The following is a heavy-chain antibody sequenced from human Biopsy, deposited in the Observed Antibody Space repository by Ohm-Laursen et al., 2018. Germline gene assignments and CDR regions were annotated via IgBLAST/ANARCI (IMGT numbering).Heavy chain of an antibody. J-gene: IGHJ2*01. D-gene: IGHD3-22*01. CDR2: FFYIGST. V-gene: IGHV4-59*01. CDR1: GDSLSTYY. Sequence: SETLSLTCTVSGDSLSTYYWSWIRQPPGKGLEWIGYFFYIGSTAYNPSLQSRVTISVYTSKNHFSLRLASVTPADTAIYYCARDRGYYSDRTVPGYFDLWGRGTLVTVSS. CDR3: ARDRGYYSDRTVPGYFDL.